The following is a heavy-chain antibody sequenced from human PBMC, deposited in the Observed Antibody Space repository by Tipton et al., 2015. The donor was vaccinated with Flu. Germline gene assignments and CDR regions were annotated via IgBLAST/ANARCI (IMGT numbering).Heavy chain of an antibody. D-gene: IGHD3-10*01. CDR1: GGSISSYY. CDR3: AREGLDWVGEPGGGGFGY. V-gene: IGHV4-4*07. Sequence: LRLSCTVSGGSISSYYWSWIRQPAGKGLEWIGRIYTSGSTNYNPSLKRRVTMSVDTSMNQFSLKLSSVTAADTAVYYCAREGLDWVGEPGGGGFGYWGQGTLVTVSS. J-gene: IGHJ4*02. CDR2: IYTSGST.